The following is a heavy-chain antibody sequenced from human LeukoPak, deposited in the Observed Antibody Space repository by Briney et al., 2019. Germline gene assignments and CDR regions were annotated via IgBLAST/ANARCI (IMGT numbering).Heavy chain of an antibody. CDR3: ARHTVSWYHSDP. CDR2: IHTSVST. Sequence: SETLSLTCTVSGGSISGYYWSWIRQPPGKGLEWIGYIHTSVSTKYNPSLKSRVTISVDTSKNQFSLKLTSVTAADTAVYYCARHTVSWYHSDPWGQGTLVTVSS. D-gene: IGHD6-13*01. CDR1: GGSISGYY. J-gene: IGHJ5*02. V-gene: IGHV4-4*09.